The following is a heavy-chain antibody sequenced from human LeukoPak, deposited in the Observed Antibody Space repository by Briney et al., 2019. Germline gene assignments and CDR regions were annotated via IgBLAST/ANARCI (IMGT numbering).Heavy chain of an antibody. Sequence: GGSLRLSCAASGFTFNTYTMNWVRQAPGKGLEWVSYISGSSGIIDYADSVRGRFTISRDNAKNPLYLQMNSLRAEDTAVYYCATGYSSGSYYWGQGTLVTVSS. CDR3: ATGYSSGSYY. V-gene: IGHV3-48*01. J-gene: IGHJ4*02. CDR1: GFTFNTYT. CDR2: ISGSSGII. D-gene: IGHD6-19*01.